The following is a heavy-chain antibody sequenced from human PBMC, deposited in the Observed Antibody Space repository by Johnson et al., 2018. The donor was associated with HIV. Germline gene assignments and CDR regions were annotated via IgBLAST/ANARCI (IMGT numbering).Heavy chain of an antibody. CDR1: GFTFSDYY. V-gene: IGHV3-11*04. D-gene: IGHD6-13*01. Sequence: QVQLVEFGGGLVKPGGSLRLSCAASGFTFSDYYMSWIRQAPGKGLEWVSYISSSGSTIYYADSVKGRFTISRDNAKNSLYLQMNSLRAEDTAVYYCAREGASAVRYSSSWYGHDTFDIWGQGTMVTVSS. CDR3: AREGASAVRYSSSWYGHDTFDI. J-gene: IGHJ3*02. CDR2: ISSSGSTI.